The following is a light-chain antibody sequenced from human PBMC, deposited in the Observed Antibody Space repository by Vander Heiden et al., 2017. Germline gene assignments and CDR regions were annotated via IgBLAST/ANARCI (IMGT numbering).Light chain of an antibody. Sequence: QSVLTQPPSASGTPGQRVTISCSGSSSNIGSNTVNWYQQLPGTATKVLIYSNNQRPSGVPDRFSGSKSGTSASLAFSGLQSEDEAVYYCAAWDDSLNGPGYVFGTGTKVTVL. J-gene: IGLJ1*01. CDR2: SNN. CDR3: AAWDDSLNGPGYV. CDR1: SSNIGSNT. V-gene: IGLV1-44*01.